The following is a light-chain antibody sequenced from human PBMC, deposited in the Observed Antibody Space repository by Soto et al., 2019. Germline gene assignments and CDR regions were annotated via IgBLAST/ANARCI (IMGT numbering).Light chain of an antibody. V-gene: IGLV2-23*01. Sequence: QSALTQPASVSGSPGQSITISCTGSSGDVGRYNHVSWYQRHPGKAPKLIIYEASNRPPGGSNRFSGSRSGDTASLTISGLRTDYEAEYFCCAYAGSNSVLFGGGTQLTVL. CDR1: SGDVGRYNH. J-gene: IGLJ2*01. CDR2: EAS. CDR3: CAYAGSNSVL.